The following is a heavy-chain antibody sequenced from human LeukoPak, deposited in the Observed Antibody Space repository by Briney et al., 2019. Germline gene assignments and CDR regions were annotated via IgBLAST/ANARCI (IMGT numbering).Heavy chain of an antibody. J-gene: IGHJ4*02. CDR1: VGSVSSYY. CDR3: ARHGLRYNYGPLDY. D-gene: IGHD5-18*01. Sequence: PSEPLSLTCAVSVGSVSSYYGSWMRQPPGKGLECIGYVYHTWSSNYNPPHKSRVTISIDTSKNQLPLKLSSVTAAHTALYYCARHGLRYNYGPLDYWGQGTLVTVPS. CDR2: VYHTWSS. V-gene: IGHV4-59*08.